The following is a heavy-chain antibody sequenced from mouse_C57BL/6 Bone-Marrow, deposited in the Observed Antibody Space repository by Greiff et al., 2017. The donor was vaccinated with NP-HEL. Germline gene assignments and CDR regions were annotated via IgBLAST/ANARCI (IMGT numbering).Heavy chain of an antibody. V-gene: IGHV10-1*01. D-gene: IGHD2-3*01. CDR2: IRSKSNNYAT. CDR3: VGGDGYYGWSMDY. Sequence: EVMLVESGGGLVQPKGSLKLSCAASGFSFNTYAMNWVRQAPGKGLEWVARIRSKSNNYATYYADSVKDRFTISRDDSESMLYLQMNNLKTEDTAMYYCVGGDGYYGWSMDYWGQGTSVTVSS. J-gene: IGHJ4*01. CDR1: GFSFNTYA.